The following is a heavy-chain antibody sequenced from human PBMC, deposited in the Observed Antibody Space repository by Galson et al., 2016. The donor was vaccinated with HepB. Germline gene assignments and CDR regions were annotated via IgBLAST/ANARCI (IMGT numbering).Heavy chain of an antibody. Sequence: SVKVSCKASGGTFTNYAFSWVRQAPGQGLEWVGGIIPIFGRTNSAQKFQGRVTITADESTSTAYMELSSLRSDDTAVYYCAQRTTIADYFDYWGQGTLVTVSS. J-gene: IGHJ4*02. CDR2: IIPIFGRT. V-gene: IGHV1-69*13. CDR1: GGTFTNYA. D-gene: IGHD1-7*01. CDR3: AQRTTIADYFDY.